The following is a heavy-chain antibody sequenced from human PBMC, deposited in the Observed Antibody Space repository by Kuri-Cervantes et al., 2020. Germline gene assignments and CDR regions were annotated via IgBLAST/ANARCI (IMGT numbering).Heavy chain of an antibody. J-gene: IGHJ4*02. CDR3: ARGAGSVLLWFGELLTPDYYFDY. D-gene: IGHD3-10*01. CDR2: ITGKSEII. V-gene: IGHV3-48*01. CDR1: GFTFSSYS. Sequence: GESLKISCAGSGFTFSSYSMNWVRQTPGKGLEWVSYITGKSEIIKYADSVEGRFTISRDNAKNSLFLQMNSLRAEDTAVYYCARGAGSVLLWFGELLTPDYYFDYWGQGTLVTVSS.